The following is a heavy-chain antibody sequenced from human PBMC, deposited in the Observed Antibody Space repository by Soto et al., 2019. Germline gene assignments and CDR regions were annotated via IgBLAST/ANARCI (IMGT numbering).Heavy chain of an antibody. D-gene: IGHD3-16*01. V-gene: IGHV3-72*01. Sequence: EVQLVESGGGSVQPGGSLRLSCAASGFTFSDHYMDWVRQAPGKGLEWAGRIRNRANSYGTEYSAAVTGRFTITRDDSSNSLYPRMRSLRMGDTAVYYFLMVRLGASTRVFDFWGKGTLVTVSS. CDR1: GFTFSDHY. CDR2: IRNRANSYGT. CDR3: LMVRLGASTRVFDF. J-gene: IGHJ4*02.